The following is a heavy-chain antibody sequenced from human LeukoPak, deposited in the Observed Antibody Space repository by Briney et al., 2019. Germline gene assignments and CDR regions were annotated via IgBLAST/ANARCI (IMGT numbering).Heavy chain of an antibody. CDR1: GGSFIDYS. CDR2: INHNGGT. D-gene: IGHD6-13*01. J-gene: IGHJ5*02. Sequence: TSETLSLTCVVSGGSFIDYSWSWIRQPPGKGLEWIGKINHNGGTHYSPSLKSRVTISVDTSKNQFSLRLSSVTAADTAVYYCARGGMAAGVSDNWFDPWGQGTLVTVSS. CDR3: ARGGMAAGVSDNWFDP. V-gene: IGHV4-34*01.